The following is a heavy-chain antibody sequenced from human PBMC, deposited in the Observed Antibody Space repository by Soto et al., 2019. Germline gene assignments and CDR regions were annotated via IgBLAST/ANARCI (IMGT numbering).Heavy chain of an antibody. Sequence: PGGSLRLSCAASGFTFSSYAMSWVRQAPGKGLEWVSAISGSGGSTYYADSVKGRFTISRDNSKNTLYLQMNSLRAEDTAVYYCAKDNYYDSSGPPDYWGQGTLVTVSS. CDR3: AKDNYYDSSGPPDY. D-gene: IGHD3-22*01. CDR1: GFTFSSYA. J-gene: IGHJ4*02. CDR2: ISGSGGST. V-gene: IGHV3-23*01.